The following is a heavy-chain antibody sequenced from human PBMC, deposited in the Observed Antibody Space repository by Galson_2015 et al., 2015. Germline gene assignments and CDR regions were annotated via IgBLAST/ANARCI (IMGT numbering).Heavy chain of an antibody. J-gene: IGHJ6*02. D-gene: IGHD3-3*01. CDR2: ISGSGGST. Sequence: SLRLSCAASGFTFRSYAMSWVRQAPGKGLEWVSAISGSGGSTYYADSVKGRFTISRDNSKNTLYLQMNSLRGEDTAVYYCAKDRSGYDFWSGYGYGMDVWGQGTTVTVSS. V-gene: IGHV3-23*01. CDR1: GFTFRSYA. CDR3: AKDRSGYDFWSGYGYGMDV.